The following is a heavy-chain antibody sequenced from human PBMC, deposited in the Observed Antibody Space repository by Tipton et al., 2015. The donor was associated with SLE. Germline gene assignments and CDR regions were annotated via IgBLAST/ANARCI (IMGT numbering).Heavy chain of an antibody. CDR1: GGSISSSSYY. J-gene: IGHJ3*02. D-gene: IGHD5-24*01. CDR2: IYYSGST. CDR3: ARHEGMATSDAFDI. Sequence: TLSLTCTVSGGSISSSSYYWGWIRQPRGKGLEWIGSIYYSGSTYYNPSLKSRVTISVDTSKNQFSLKLSSVTAADTAVYYCARHEGMATSDAFDIWGQGTMVTVSS. V-gene: IGHV4-39*01.